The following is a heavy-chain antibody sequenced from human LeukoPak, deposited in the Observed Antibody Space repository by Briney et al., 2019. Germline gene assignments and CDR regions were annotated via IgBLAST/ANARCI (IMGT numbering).Heavy chain of an antibody. Sequence: PSETLSLTCTVSGASVSTDYRSWIRQAPGKGLEWIGYIYNTGSTDYNPSLQSRVTISLDTSKNRFSLKLRSVTTADTAMYYCARVSYQLLGEDYFDYWGQGTLVTVSS. D-gene: IGHD2-2*01. J-gene: IGHJ4*02. CDR2: IYNTGST. CDR3: ARVSYQLLGEDYFDY. V-gene: IGHV4-59*02. CDR1: GASVSTDY.